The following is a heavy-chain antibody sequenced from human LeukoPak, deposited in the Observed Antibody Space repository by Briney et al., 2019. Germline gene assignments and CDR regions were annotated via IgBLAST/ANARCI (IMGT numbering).Heavy chain of an antibody. Sequence: ASVKVSCKGSGFTFSGYYIHWVRQAPGQGLEWMGWINPNTGGTNYAQKFQGRVTMTRDTSITTVYMELSGLSFDDTAVYYCARGGGRYSVDYWGQGTLVIVSS. CDR2: INPNTGGT. CDR3: ARGGGRYSVDY. V-gene: IGHV1-2*02. D-gene: IGHD1-26*01. J-gene: IGHJ4*02. CDR1: GFTFSGYY.